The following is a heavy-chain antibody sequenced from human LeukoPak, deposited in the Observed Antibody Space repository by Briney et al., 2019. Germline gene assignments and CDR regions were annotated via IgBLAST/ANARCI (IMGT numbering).Heavy chain of an antibody. V-gene: IGHV3-74*01. CDR1: GFTFSSYW. D-gene: IGHD1-26*01. CDR3: ARGVGGDSRFDP. Sequence: PGGSLRLSCAASGFTFSSYWMHWVRQAPGPGLVWVSRINSDGSSTRYAESVKGRFTISRDNAKNTLYLQMNSLRAEDTAVYYCARGVGGDSRFDPWGQGTLVTVSS. CDR2: INSDGSST. J-gene: IGHJ5*02.